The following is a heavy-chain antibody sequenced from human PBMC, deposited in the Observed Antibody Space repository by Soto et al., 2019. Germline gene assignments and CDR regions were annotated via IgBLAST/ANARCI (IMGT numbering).Heavy chain of an antibody. Sequence: GGSLRLSCAASGFTFSSYGMHWVRQAPGKGLEWVAVIWYDGSNKYYIDSVKGRFTISRDNSKNTLYLQMNSLRAEDTAVYYCARGSAEYSYGDYGMDVWGQGTTVTVSS. CDR3: ARGSAEYSYGDYGMDV. D-gene: IGHD5-18*01. V-gene: IGHV3-33*01. CDR2: IWYDGSNK. J-gene: IGHJ6*02. CDR1: GFTFSSYG.